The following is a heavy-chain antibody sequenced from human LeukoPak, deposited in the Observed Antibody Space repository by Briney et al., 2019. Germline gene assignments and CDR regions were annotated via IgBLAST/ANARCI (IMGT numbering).Heavy chain of an antibody. CDR2: ISSSSSYI. CDR3: ARDNDYGGNSFDY. V-gene: IGHV3-21*01. J-gene: IGHJ4*02. CDR1: GFTFSSYG. D-gene: IGHD4-23*01. Sequence: GGSLRLSCAASGFTFSSYGMNWVRQAPGKGLEWVSSISSSSSYIYYADSVKGRFTISRDNAMNSLYLQMNSLRAEDTAVYYCARDNDYGGNSFDYWGQGTLVIVSS.